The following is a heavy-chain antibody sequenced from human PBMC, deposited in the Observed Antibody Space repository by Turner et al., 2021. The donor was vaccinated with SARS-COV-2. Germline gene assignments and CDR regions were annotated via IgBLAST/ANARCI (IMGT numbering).Heavy chain of an antibody. V-gene: IGHV4-30-4*01. CDR2: IYYIGST. J-gene: IGHJ4*02. D-gene: IGHD1-7*01. CDR3: ARVPRYNWNYSFDY. CDR1: GGSISSGDYY. Sequence: HVQLQESGPGLVKPSQTLSLTCTVSGGSISSGDYYWSWILQPPGKGLEWIGYIYYIGSTYYNPSLKSRITISVDTSKNQFSLKLSSVTAADTAVYYCARVPRYNWNYSFDYWGQGTLVTVSS.